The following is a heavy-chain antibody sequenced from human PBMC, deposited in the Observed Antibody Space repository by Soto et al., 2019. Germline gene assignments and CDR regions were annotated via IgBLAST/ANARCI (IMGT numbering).Heavy chain of an antibody. CDR2: INGGTGQT. D-gene: IGHD1-1*01. CDR1: GYTFTGYY. V-gene: IGHV1-3*01. Sequence: ASVKVSCKASGYTFTGYYVHCVRQAPGQGLEWMGWINGGTGQTKHSQRFQGRVNITRDTSASTAYMELSSLRSEDTAVYYCARGKGMEENYYYYGLDIWGQGTTVTVSS. CDR3: ARGKGMEENYYYYGLDI. J-gene: IGHJ6*02.